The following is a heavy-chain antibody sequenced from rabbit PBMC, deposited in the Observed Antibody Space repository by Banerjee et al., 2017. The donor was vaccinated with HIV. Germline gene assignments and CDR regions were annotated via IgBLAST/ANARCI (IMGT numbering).Heavy chain of an antibody. V-gene: IGHV1S40*01. CDR1: GFDLSSYYY. CDR3: ARDFGTTYNSGYL. J-gene: IGHJ3*01. Sequence: QSLEESGGDLVKPEGSLTLTCKASGFDLSSYYYMCWVRQAPGKGLEWIACIGTVSGTTVYASWAKGRFTISKTSSTTVTLQLNSLTAADTATYFCARDFGTTYNSGYLWGQGTLVTVS. D-gene: IGHD4-1*01. CDR2: IGTVSGTT.